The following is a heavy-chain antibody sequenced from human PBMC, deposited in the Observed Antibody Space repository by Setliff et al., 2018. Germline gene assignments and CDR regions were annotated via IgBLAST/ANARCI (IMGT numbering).Heavy chain of an antibody. CDR1: GGSISSYY. V-gene: IGHV4-59*01. CDR3: ARDPVDGHGHFDY. D-gene: IGHD2-8*01. CDR2: IYNSGSA. Sequence: PSETLSLTCTVSGGSISSYYWSWIRQPPGKGLEWIGYIYNSGSANYNPSLKSRVTISVDTSRNQISLTLSSVTAADTAVYYCARDPVDGHGHFDYWGQGTLVT. J-gene: IGHJ4*02.